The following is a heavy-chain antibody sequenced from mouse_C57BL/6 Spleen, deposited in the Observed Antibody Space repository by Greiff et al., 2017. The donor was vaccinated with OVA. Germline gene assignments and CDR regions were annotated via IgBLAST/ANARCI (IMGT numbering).Heavy chain of an antibody. CDR2: ISYDGSN. D-gene: IGHD4-1*01. Sequence: DVKLQESGPGLVKPSQSLSLTCSVTGYSITSGYYWNWIRQFPGNKLEWMGYISYDGSNNYNPSLKNRISITRDTSKNQFFLKLNSVTTEDTATYYCARDWAFAYWGQGTLVTVSA. J-gene: IGHJ3*01. V-gene: IGHV3-6*01. CDR1: GYSITSGYY. CDR3: ARDWAFAY.